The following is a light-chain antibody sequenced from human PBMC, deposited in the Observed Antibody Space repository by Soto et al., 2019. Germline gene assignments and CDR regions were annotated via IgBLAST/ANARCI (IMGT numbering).Light chain of an antibody. CDR1: SSDVGGYNY. Sequence: SVLTQPAPLSGSPGQSVTISCPGTSSDVGGYNYVSWYQQHPGKAPKLMIYDVSNRPSGVSNRFSGSKSGNTASLTISGLQAEDEADYYCSSYTSSSTPLYVFGTGTKVTVL. V-gene: IGLV2-14*01. CDR3: SSYTSSSTPLYV. J-gene: IGLJ1*01. CDR2: DVS.